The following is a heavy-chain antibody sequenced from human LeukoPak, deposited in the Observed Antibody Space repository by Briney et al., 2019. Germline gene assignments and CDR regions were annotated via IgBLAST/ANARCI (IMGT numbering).Heavy chain of an antibody. D-gene: IGHD3-16*02. CDR1: GFTFDDYA. J-gene: IGHJ4*02. Sequence: GGSLRLSCAASGFTFDDYAMHWVRQAPGQGLEWVSLISGDGGSTYYADSVKGRFTISRDNSKNSLYLQTNSLRTEDTALYYCAKVISLAGDYYFDYWGQGTLVTVSS. CDR2: ISGDGGST. V-gene: IGHV3-43*02. CDR3: AKVISLAGDYYFDY.